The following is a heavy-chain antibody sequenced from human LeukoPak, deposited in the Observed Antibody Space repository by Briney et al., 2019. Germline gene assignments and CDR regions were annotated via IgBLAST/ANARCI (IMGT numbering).Heavy chain of an antibody. Sequence: GGSLRLSCAASGFTFKNYAMSWVRQAPGKGLEWVSAIRGFGDNTYYADSVKGRFTISRDNSRDILYLQMDSLRVEDTAIFYCARDIGAGRYYQYYGMDVWGQGTTVTVSS. D-gene: IGHD3-10*01. CDR3: ARDIGAGRYYQYYGMDV. V-gene: IGHV3-23*01. J-gene: IGHJ6*02. CDR1: GFTFKNYA. CDR2: IRGFGDNT.